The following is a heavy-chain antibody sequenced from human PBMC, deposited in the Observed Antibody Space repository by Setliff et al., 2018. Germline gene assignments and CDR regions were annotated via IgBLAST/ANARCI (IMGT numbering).Heavy chain of an antibody. CDR1: GGSISSGGFY. V-gene: IGHV4-61*09. CDR3: ARESATIGEFPLYYFDK. D-gene: IGHD3-10*01. J-gene: IGHJ4*02. Sequence: SETMSLTCSVSGGSISSGGFYWSWIRQSAGRGLEWIGHFHTGGATDYNLSLKSRVTISLDSSKNQFSLRLSSVTAADAAVYFCARESATIGEFPLYYFDKWGQGIPVTVSS. CDR2: FHTGGAT.